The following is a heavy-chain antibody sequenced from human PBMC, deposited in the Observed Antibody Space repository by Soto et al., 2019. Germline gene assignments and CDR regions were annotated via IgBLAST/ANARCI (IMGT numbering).Heavy chain of an antibody. CDR2: IKQDGSEK. CDR3: ARQYYDFWSGYHYWYFDL. J-gene: IGHJ2*01. D-gene: IGHD3-3*01. V-gene: IGHV3-7*03. CDR1: GFTFSTYW. Sequence: GGSLRLSCAASGFTFSTYWMSWVRQAPGKGLEWVANIKQDGSEKYYVDSVKGRFTTSRDNAKKSLYLQMNSLRAEDTAVYYCARQYYDFWSGYHYWYFDLWGRGTLVTVSS.